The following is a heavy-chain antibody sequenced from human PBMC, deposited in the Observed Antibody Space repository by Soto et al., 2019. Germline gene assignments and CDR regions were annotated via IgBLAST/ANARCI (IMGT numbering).Heavy chain of an antibody. J-gene: IGHJ6*02. CDR3: ARENGVYGGSVYYYYGMDV. D-gene: IGHD5-12*01. Sequence: QVQLVQSGAEVKKPGSSVKVSCKASGATFSSYAISWVRQAPGQGREWMGGIIPIFGTANYAQKFQGRVTSTADESTSTAYMELSRLRSEDTAVYYCARENGVYGGSVYYYYGMDVWGQGTTVTVSS. V-gene: IGHV1-69*12. CDR2: IIPIFGTA. CDR1: GATFSSYA.